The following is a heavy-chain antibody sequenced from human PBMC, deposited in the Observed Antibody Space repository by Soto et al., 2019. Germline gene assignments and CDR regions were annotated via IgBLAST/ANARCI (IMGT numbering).Heavy chain of an antibody. CDR2: ISYSGTT. Sequence: QLQLQESGPRLVKSSETLSLTCTVSSGSISGRTYYWGWIRQPPGKGLEWIGTISYSGTTYYNPSLTSRVTISLDTSRNQFSLKLSSVTAADTSVYYCARHDSNGFYASFDFWGQGILVTVSS. J-gene: IGHJ4*02. D-gene: IGHD3-22*01. V-gene: IGHV4-39*01. CDR1: SGSISGRTYY. CDR3: ARHDSNGFYASFDF.